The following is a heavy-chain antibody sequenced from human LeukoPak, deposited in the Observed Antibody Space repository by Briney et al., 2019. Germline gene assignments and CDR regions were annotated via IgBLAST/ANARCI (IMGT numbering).Heavy chain of an antibody. CDR2: ISGSGGST. D-gene: IGHD3-10*01. CDR3: AKDDGSGTTDY. J-gene: IGHJ4*02. CDR1: GFTFSSYA. V-gene: IGHV3-23*01. Sequence: GGSLRLSCSASGFTFSSYAMNWVRQAPGKGLEWVSAISGSGGSTYYADSVKGRFTMSRDNSTNTLYLQMKSLRADDTAVYYCAKDDGSGTTDYWGQGTLVTVSS.